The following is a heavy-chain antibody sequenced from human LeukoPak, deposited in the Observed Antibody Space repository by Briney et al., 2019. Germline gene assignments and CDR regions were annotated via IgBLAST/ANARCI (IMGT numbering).Heavy chain of an antibody. D-gene: IGHD3-22*01. V-gene: IGHV1-69*05. Sequence: SVKVSCKASGGTFSSYAISWVRQAPGQGLEWMGGIIPIFGTANYAQKFQGRVTATTDESTSTAYMELSSLRSEDTAVYYCARAKNKARVTIMDSSGYFHFDYWGQGTLVTVSS. CDR3: ARAKNKARVTIMDSSGYFHFDY. J-gene: IGHJ4*02. CDR2: IIPIFGTA. CDR1: GGTFSSYA.